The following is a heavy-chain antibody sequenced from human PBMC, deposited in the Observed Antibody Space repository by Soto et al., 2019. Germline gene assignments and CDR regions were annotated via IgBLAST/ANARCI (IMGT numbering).Heavy chain of an antibody. J-gene: IGHJ2*01. V-gene: IGHV3-23*01. Sequence: EVQLLESGGGLVQPGGSLRLSCAASGFTFSSYVMSWVRQAPGKGLEWVSAISGSGTNTYDADSVKGRFTISRDNSKNTLYLQMTSLRAEDTALYYCAKDRSGQDWYFDLWGRGTLVTVSS. CDR3: AKDRSGQDWYFDL. D-gene: IGHD5-12*01. CDR2: ISGSGTNT. CDR1: GFTFSSYV.